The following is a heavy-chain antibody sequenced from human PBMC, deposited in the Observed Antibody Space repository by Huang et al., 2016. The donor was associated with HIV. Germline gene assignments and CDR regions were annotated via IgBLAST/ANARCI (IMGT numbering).Heavy chain of an antibody. CDR3: AAMVRGVISYFDY. D-gene: IGHD3-10*01. J-gene: IGHJ4*02. V-gene: IGHV4-39*01. CDR1: DGSISSSRYY. Sequence: QLQLQESGPGLVKPSETLSLTCTVSDGSISSSRYYWGWIRQPPGEGLEWIATFFYDGNTYYNPSLKRRVTISVDTSKNQFSLNLSSVTAADTAVYYCAAMVRGVISYFDYWGQGTLVTVSS. CDR2: FFYDGNT.